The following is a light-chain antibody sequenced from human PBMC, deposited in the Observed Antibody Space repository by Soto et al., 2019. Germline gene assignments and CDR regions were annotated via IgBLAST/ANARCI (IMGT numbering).Light chain of an antibody. CDR2: SDN. J-gene: IGLJ2*01. Sequence: QSVLTQPPSASGTPGQRVTMSCSGSSSNIVSYSVSWYLHLPGTAPKLLIYSDNQRPSGVPDRFSGSKSGTSASLAISGLQSEDEADYYWASCDDSLNGPIFGGGTKLTVL. CDR3: ASCDDSLNGPI. V-gene: IGLV1-44*01. CDR1: SSNIVSYS.